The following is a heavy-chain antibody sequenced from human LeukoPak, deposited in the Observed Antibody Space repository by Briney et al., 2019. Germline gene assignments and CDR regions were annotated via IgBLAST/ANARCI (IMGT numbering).Heavy chain of an antibody. CDR3: ARDGRGYYASGGYSVY. Sequence: GGSLRLSCAASGFNVSSKYMSWVRQAPGKGLEWVSVLYSGGNRDYADSVKGRFTVSRDNSKNTLFLQMNSLRAEDTAVYYCARDGRGYYASGGYSVYWGQGTLVTVSS. CDR1: GFNVSSKY. D-gene: IGHD3-22*01. V-gene: IGHV3-66*01. J-gene: IGHJ4*02. CDR2: LYSGGNR.